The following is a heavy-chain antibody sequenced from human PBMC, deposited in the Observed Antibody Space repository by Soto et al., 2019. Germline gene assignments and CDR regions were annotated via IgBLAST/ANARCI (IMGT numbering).Heavy chain of an antibody. J-gene: IGHJ4*02. Sequence: SVKVSCKASGGTFSSYAISWVRQAPGQGLEWMGGIIPIFGTANYAQKFQGRVTITADKSTSTAYMELSSLRSEDTAVYYCAATLEMATIHSFDYWGQGTMVTVYS. CDR1: GGTFSSYA. CDR3: AATLEMATIHSFDY. CDR2: IIPIFGTA. D-gene: IGHD5-12*01. V-gene: IGHV1-69*06.